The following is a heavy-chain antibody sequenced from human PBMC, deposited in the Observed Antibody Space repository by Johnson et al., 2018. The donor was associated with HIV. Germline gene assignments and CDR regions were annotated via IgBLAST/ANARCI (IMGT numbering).Heavy chain of an antibody. CDR3: AKLRKKQWLVGEAFDI. D-gene: IGHD6-19*01. CDR1: GFIFSSYG. Sequence: QVQLVESGGGVVQPGGSLRLSCAASGFIFSSYGMHWVRQAPGKGLERVAVISYDETNDYYADYVKGRFTISRDNPKNTLYLQMNSLRAEDTAIYYCAKLRKKQWLVGEAFDIWGQGTMVTVSS. J-gene: IGHJ3*02. CDR2: ISYDETND. V-gene: IGHV3-30*18.